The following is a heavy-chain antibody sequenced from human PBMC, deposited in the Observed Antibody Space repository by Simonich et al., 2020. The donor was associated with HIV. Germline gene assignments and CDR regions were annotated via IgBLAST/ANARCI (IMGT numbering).Heavy chain of an antibody. D-gene: IGHD3-10*01. J-gene: IGHJ3*01. CDR1: SGSFSGYY. V-gene: IGHV4-34*01. CDR3: AREVGYYPPQLEENNAFDF. Sequence: QVQLQQWGAGLLKPSETLSLTCAVYSGSFSGYYWSWIRQSPGKGLEWIGEITYRGRTNYNPSRKSRVTISVDTSKKQFSLKLKSVTVADTAVYYCAREVGYYPPQLEENNAFDFWGQGTMVTVSS. CDR2: ITYRGRT.